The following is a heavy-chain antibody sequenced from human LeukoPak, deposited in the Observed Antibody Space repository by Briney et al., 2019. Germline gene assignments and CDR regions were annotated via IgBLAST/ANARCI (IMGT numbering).Heavy chain of an antibody. CDR3: ARRRSSGWYHNLDY. D-gene: IGHD6-19*01. V-gene: IGHV4-59*12. CDR1: GGSLSSYY. Sequence: SETLSLTCTVSGGSLSSYYWSWIRQPPGKGLEWIGYIYYSGSTNYNPSLKSRVTISVDTSKNQFSLKLSSVTAADTAVYYCARRRSSGWYHNLDYGGQGTLVTVSS. J-gene: IGHJ4*02. CDR2: IYYSGST.